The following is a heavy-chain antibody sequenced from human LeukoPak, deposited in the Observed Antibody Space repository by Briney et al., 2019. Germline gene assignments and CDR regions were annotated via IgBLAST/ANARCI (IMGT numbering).Heavy chain of an antibody. CDR1: GYTFTSYG. CDR2: ISAYNGNT. J-gene: IGHJ3*02. CDR3: ARVNFCTITSCYYVFDI. Sequence: ASVKVSCKASGYTFTSYGISWVRQAPGRGLEWMGWISAYNGNTNYAQKLQGRVTMTTDTSTSTAYMELSSLRSEDTAVYYCARVNFCTITSCYYVFDIWGQGTMVTVSS. V-gene: IGHV1-18*01. D-gene: IGHD2-2*01.